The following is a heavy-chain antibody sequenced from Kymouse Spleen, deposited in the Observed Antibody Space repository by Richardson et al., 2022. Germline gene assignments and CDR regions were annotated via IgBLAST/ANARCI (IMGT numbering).Heavy chain of an antibody. J-gene: IGHJ6*02. CDR2: INHSGST. CDR1: GGSFSGYY. V-gene: IGHV4-34*01. CDR3: ARANWNYYYGMDV. Sequence: QVQLQQWGAGLLKPSETLSLTCAVYGGSFSGYYWSWIRQPPGKGLEWIGEINHSGSTNYNPSLKSRVTISVDTSKNQFSLKLSSVTAADTAVYYCARANWNYYYGMDVWGQGTTVTVSS. D-gene: IGHD1-20*01,IGHD1-7*01,IGHD7-27*02.